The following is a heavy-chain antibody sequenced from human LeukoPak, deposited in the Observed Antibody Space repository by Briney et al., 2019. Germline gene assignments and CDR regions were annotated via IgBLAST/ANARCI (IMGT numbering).Heavy chain of an antibody. CDR3: ARDQAPVSTPWVDY. V-gene: IGHV1-2*02. Sequence: ASVKVSCKASGYTCTNYYMHWVRQAPGQGLEWMGWINPNSGGTNSAQKFQGRVTMTRDTSISTAYMELSSLRSDDTAVYYCARDQAPVSTPWVDYWGQGTLVTVSS. D-gene: IGHD5/OR15-5a*01. CDR2: INPNSGGT. J-gene: IGHJ4*02. CDR1: GYTCTNYY.